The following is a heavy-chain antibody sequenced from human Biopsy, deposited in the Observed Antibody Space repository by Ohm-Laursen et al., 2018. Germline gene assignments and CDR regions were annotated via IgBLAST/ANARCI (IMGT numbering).Heavy chain of an antibody. CDR2: IDTINGGA. CDR3: ARERDP. V-gene: IGHV1-2*02. Sequence: ASVKVSCKASGYTFTDYYVHWVRQAPGHGLEWMGWIDTINGGARYAQKFQGRVTMTRDTSISTAYMELSRLTSDDTAVYYCARERDPWGQGTTVIVSS. J-gene: IGHJ6*02. CDR1: GYTFTDYY.